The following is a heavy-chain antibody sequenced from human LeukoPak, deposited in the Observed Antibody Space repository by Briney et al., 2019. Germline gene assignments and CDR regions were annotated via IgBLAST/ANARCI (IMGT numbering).Heavy chain of an antibody. V-gene: IGHV3-64D*06. Sequence: GGSLRLSCLASKFTLSNYAMHWVRQAPGKGLEYVSGINKNGGSTFLADSVRGRFTISRDNSKNTLYLQMSSLRAEDTAVYYCVKDWRIEASGIWFDPWGQGTLVTVSS. CDR3: VKDWRIEASGIWFDP. D-gene: IGHD6-13*01. CDR2: INKNGGST. J-gene: IGHJ5*02. CDR1: KFTLSNYA.